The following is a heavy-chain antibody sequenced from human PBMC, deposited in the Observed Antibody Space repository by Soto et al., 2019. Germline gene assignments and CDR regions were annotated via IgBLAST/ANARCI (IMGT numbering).Heavy chain of an antibody. CDR1: GFSLNTYW. D-gene: IGHD6-6*01. CDR3: ARQGPPYSSSPYYYGMDV. J-gene: IGHJ6*02. CDR2: IFPGDSDT. V-gene: IGHV5-51*01. Sequence: ESLTVSCKASGFSLNTYWIAWVRQMPGKGLEWMGAIFPGDSDTKYSPSFEGQVTISADRSTSTAFVQWDSLRASDSAIYFCARQGPPYSSSPYYYGMDVWGQGTTVTVSS.